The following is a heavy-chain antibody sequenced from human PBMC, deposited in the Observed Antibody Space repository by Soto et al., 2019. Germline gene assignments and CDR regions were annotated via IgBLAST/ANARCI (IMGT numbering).Heavy chain of an antibody. CDR2: IKQGGNEK. CDR1: GLMFSTYL. CDR3: VGALTYEVPYYYYGMDV. J-gene: IGHJ6*02. V-gene: IGHV3-7*01. Sequence: GGSLRLSCAASGLMFSTYLMSWVRQAPGKGLEWVANIKQGGNEKFYVDSVKGRFTISRDNAKKSLFLQMNSLRPEDTAVYYCVGALTYEVPYYYYGMDVWGQGTTVTVSS. D-gene: IGHD3-16*01.